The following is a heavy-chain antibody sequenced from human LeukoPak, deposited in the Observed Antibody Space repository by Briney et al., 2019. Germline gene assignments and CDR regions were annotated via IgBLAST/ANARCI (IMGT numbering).Heavy chain of an antibody. D-gene: IGHD6-19*01. J-gene: IGHJ4*02. V-gene: IGHV3-7*01. CDR1: GFTFSSYW. CDR3: ARPLAVAGTVVTPDC. Sequence: GGSLRLSCAASGFTFSSYWMSWVRQAPGKGLEWVANIKQGGSEDYYVDSVKGRFTISRDNAKNSLYLQMNSLRAEDTAVYYCARPLAVAGTVVTPDCWGRGTLVTVSS. CDR2: IKQGGSED.